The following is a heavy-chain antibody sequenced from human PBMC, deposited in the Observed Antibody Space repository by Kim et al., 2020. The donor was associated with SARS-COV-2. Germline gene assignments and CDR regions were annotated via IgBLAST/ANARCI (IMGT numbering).Heavy chain of an antibody. CDR1: GYSFINYW. V-gene: IGHV5-51*01. J-gene: IGHJ4*02. Sequence: GESLKISCKGSGYSFINYWIGWVRQMPGKGLEWMGIIYHGDSDTRYSPFFQGQVSISADKSTSTAYLQWSSLKASNTAMYYCARYTGKTTRDFDYWGQGTLVTLSS. CDR2: IYHGDSDT. CDR3: ARYTGKTTRDFDY. D-gene: IGHD3-10*01.